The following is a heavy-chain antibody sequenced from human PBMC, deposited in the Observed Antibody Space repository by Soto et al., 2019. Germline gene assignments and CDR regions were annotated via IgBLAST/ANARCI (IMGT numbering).Heavy chain of an antibody. CDR1: GYPVTAYY. J-gene: IGHJ3*02. V-gene: IGHV1-2*02. Sequence: QLHLVQSGAVVKKPGASVTVSCSASGYPVTAYYMHWVRQAPGRGLEWMGGINPATGAAKYTQTFQGRVPTAMATFTGTGFMELSGLTSEDTAVFYCARGGGVGVAGSAAFDMWGRGTLVTVSS. CDR2: INPATGAA. D-gene: IGHD3-3*01. CDR3: ARGGGVGVAGSAAFDM.